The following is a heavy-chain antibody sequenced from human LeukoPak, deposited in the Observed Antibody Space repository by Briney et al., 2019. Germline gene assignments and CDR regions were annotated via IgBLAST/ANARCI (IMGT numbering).Heavy chain of an antibody. CDR2: ISSNGGSA. CDR1: GFTFSSYA. D-gene: IGHD5-18*01. Sequence: GGSLRLSCSASGFTFSSYAMHWVRQAPGKGLEYVSAISSNGGSAYYADSVKGRFTISRDNSKNTLYLQMSSLRAEDTAVYYCVKVVSTAKDPLDYWGQGTLVTVSS. J-gene: IGHJ4*02. V-gene: IGHV3-64D*09. CDR3: VKVVSTAKDPLDY.